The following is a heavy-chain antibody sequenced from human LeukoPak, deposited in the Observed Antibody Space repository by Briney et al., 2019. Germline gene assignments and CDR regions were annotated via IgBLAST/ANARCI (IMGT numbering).Heavy chain of an antibody. D-gene: IGHD3-10*01. CDR3: AREVSGSYSPYFDY. CDR1: GFTFDDYG. J-gene: IGHJ4*02. Sequence: PGGSLRLSCAASGFTFDDYGMSWVRQAPGKGLEWVSGINWSGGSTGYADSVKGRFTISRDNAKNSLYLQMNSLRAEDTALYYCAREVSGSYSPYFDYWGQGTLVTVSS. V-gene: IGHV3-20*04. CDR2: INWSGGST.